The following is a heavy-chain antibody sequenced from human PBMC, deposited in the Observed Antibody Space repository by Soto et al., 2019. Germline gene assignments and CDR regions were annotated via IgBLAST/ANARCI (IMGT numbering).Heavy chain of an antibody. CDR2: ISAYNGNT. CDR1: GYTFTSYG. V-gene: IGHV1-18*01. J-gene: IGHJ5*02. CDR3: ARVHNVLLWFGELYPDTKNWFDP. Sequence: GASVKVSCKASGYTFTSYGISWVRQAPGQGLEWMGWISAYNGNTNYAQKLQGRVTMTTDTSTSTAYMELRSLRSDDTAVYYCARVHNVLLWFGELYPDTKNWFDPWGQGTMVTVSS. D-gene: IGHD3-10*01.